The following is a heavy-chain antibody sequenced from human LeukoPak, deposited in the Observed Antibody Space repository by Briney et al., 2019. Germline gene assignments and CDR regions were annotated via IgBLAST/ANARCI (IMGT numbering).Heavy chain of an antibody. V-gene: IGHV1-2*05. CDR1: GYTFTGYY. D-gene: IGHD1-20*01. CDR3: TTLVSGINY. Sequence: ASVTVSCKASGYTFTGYYMHWVRQAPGQGLEWLGRINPKTGGSNYAQKFQGRVTMTSDTSTSTAYMELSRLNSDDTDVYYCTTLVSGINYWGQGTLVTVSS. CDR2: INPKTGGS. J-gene: IGHJ4*02.